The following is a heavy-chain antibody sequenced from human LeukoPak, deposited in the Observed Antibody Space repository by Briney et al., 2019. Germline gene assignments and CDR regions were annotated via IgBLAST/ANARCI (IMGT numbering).Heavy chain of an antibody. CDR3: ARRGYSYFFGRKDAFDI. J-gene: IGHJ3*02. CDR1: GYPFTSYD. CDR2: MNPNSGNT. V-gene: IGHV1-8*03. D-gene: IGHD5-18*01. Sequence: ASVKVSCKASGYPFTSYDINWVRQATGQGPEWMGWMNPNSGNTGYAQKLQGRVTNTRNISIRTAYMDLRSLRCEDTGVYYCARRGYSYFFGRKDAFDICGQGTMVTVSS.